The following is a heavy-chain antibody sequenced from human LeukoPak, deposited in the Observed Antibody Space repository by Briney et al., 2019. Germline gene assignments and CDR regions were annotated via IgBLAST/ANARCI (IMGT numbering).Heavy chain of an antibody. CDR3: AKDLPDAYFDY. CDR2: ISYDGSNK. V-gene: IGHV3-30-3*01. J-gene: IGHJ4*02. Sequence: QPGGSLRLSCAASGFTFSSYAMHWVRQAPGKGLEWVAVISYDGSNKYYADSVKGRFTISRDNSKNTLYLQMNSLRAEDTAVYCCAKDLPDAYFDYWGLGTLVTVSS. CDR1: GFTFSSYA. D-gene: IGHD2-2*01.